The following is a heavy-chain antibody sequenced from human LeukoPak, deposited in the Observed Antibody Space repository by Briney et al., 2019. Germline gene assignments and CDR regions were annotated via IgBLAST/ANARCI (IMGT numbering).Heavy chain of an antibody. CDR1: GGSISSGGYY. D-gene: IGHD3-9*01. CDR2: IYYSRST. V-gene: IGHV4-31*03. CDR3: ARENYDILTGYYNQDDAFDI. Sequence: KASQTLSLTCTVSGGSISSGGYYWSWIRQHPGKGLEWIGYIYYSRSTYYNPSLKSRVTISVDTSKNQFSLKLSSVTAAGTAVYYCARENYDILTGYYNQDDAFDIWGQGTMVTVSS. J-gene: IGHJ3*02.